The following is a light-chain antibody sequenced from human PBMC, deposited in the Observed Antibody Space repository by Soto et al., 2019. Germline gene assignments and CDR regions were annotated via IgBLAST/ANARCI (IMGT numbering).Light chain of an antibody. CDR1: SSDVGGHNY. J-gene: IGLJ2*01. Sequence: QSALTQPPSASGSPGQSVTISCTGTSSDVGGHNYVSWYQQRPGKAPKLIIYEVTQRPSGVSDRFSGSKSGNTATLTVSGLQAEDEADYHCSSYAGINTLVFGGGTQLIVL. CDR3: SSYAGINTLV. CDR2: EVT. V-gene: IGLV2-8*01.